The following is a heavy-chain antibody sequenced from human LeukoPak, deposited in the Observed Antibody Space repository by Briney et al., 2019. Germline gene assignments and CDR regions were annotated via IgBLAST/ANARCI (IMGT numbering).Heavy chain of an antibody. Sequence: PGRSLRLSCAASGFTFSSYAMHWVRQAPGKGLEWVAVISYDGSNKYYADSVKGRFTISRDNSKNTLYLQMNSLRAEGTAVYYCARARRIVVVPAAIADWGQGTLVTVSS. CDR3: ARARRIVVVPAAIAD. D-gene: IGHD2-2*01. CDR1: GFTFSSYA. CDR2: ISYDGSNK. V-gene: IGHV3-30-3*01. J-gene: IGHJ4*02.